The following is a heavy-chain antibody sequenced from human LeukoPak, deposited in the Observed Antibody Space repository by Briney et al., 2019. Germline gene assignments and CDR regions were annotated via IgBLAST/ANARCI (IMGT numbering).Heavy chain of an antibody. Sequence: SSETLSLTCTVSGGSISSSTYYWGWIRQPPGKGLEWLGNIYYSGRTYYNPSLKNRLTISVDTSRNQFSLNLRSVTAADTAVYYCARLKSSYGDYYFDYWGQGTLVTVSS. CDR1: GGSISSSTYY. CDR3: ARLKSSYGDYYFDY. V-gene: IGHV4-39*01. CDR2: IYYSGRT. D-gene: IGHD4-17*01. J-gene: IGHJ4*02.